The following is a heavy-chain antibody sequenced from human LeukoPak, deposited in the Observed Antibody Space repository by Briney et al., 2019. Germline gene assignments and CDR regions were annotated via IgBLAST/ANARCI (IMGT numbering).Heavy chain of an antibody. D-gene: IGHD3-10*01. J-gene: IGHJ3*02. CDR2: ISAYNGNT. CDR3: ARAPLWFGELYAFDI. CDR1: GYTFTSYG. V-gene: IGHV1-18*04. Sequence: ASVKVSCKASGYTFTSYGISWVRQAPGQGLEWMGWISAYNGNTNYAQKLQGRVTMTTDTSTSTAYMELRSLRSDDTAVYYCARAPLWFGELYAFDIWGQRTMVTVSS.